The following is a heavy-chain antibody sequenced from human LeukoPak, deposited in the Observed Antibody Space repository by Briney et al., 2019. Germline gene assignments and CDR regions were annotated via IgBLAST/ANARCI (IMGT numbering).Heavy chain of an antibody. D-gene: IGHD6-13*01. Sequence: GGSLRLSCAATGFTFSSYAMSWVRQAPGKGLEWVSAISGSGGSTYYADSVKGRFTISRDNSKNTLYLQMNSLRAEDTAVYYCAKARSSSDYFDYWGQGTLVTVSS. CDR2: ISGSGGST. CDR3: AKARSSSDYFDY. CDR1: GFTFSSYA. V-gene: IGHV3-23*01. J-gene: IGHJ4*02.